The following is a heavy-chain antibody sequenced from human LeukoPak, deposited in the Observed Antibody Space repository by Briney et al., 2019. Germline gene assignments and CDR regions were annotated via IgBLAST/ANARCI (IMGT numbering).Heavy chain of an antibody. D-gene: IGHD5-24*01. CDR2: IRYDGSHE. J-gene: IGHJ4*02. Sequence: GGSLRLSRAASGFTLSKYGMHWVRQAPGKGLEWVAFIRYDGSHEYYVDSVRGRFTISRDFSKNTLYLQMNGLRAEDTAVYYCARDSHGYISYYFDYWGQGTLVTVSS. V-gene: IGHV3-30*02. CDR1: GFTLSKYG. CDR3: ARDSHGYISYYFDY.